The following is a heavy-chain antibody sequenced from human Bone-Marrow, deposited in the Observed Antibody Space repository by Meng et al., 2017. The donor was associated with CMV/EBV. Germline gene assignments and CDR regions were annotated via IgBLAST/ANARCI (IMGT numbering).Heavy chain of an antibody. CDR2: IYWNDDK. Sequence: SWVCQPPGKALEWLALIYWNDDKRYSPSLKSTLAITKDTSKNQVVLTMTNMDPVDTATYYCAHSAYCGGDCFPPYYYYYCMDVWGQGTTVTVSS. J-gene: IGHJ6*02. V-gene: IGHV2-5*01. CDR3: AHSAYCGGDCFPPYYYYYCMDV. D-gene: IGHD2-21*01.